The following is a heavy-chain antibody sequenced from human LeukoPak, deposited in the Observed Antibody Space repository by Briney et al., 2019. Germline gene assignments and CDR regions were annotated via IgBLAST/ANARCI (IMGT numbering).Heavy chain of an antibody. D-gene: IGHD1-26*01. CDR1: GFTFSSYA. J-gene: IGHJ4*02. CDR3: ARDGPGDSGSYYFDY. V-gene: IGHV3-30-3*01. CDR2: ISYDGSNK. Sequence: GGSLRLSCAASGFTFSSYAMPWVRQAPGKGLEWVAVISYDGSNKYYADSVKGRFTISRDNSKNTLYLQMNSLRAEDTAVYYCARDGPGDSGSYYFDYWGQGTLVTVSS.